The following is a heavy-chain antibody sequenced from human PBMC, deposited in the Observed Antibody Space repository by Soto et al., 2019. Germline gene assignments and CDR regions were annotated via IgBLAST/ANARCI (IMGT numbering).Heavy chain of an antibody. CDR1: GFTFSNYV. CDR2: ISFDGSSK. CDR3: AVDGSH. J-gene: IGHJ4*02. Sequence: QLVESGGGVVQPERSLRLSCAASGFTFSNYVVYWVRQAPGKGLEWVAVISFDGSSKYYADSVKGRFTISRDNSKNTLYLQMNSLRTEDTAVYYCAVDGSHWGQGTLVTVSS. D-gene: IGHD1-26*01. V-gene: IGHV3-30-3*01.